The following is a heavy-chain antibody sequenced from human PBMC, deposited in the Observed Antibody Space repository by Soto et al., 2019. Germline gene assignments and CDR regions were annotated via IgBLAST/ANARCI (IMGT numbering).Heavy chain of an antibody. CDR2: ISSTGTYI. Sequence: EVQLVESGGGLVKPGGSLRLSCAASGFTFSSYSMNWVRQAPGKGLEWVSTISSTGTYIYYADSLKGRLTISRDNANNSLYLQMNPLSVEDTAVYYCARDDYGDLDYWGQGALVTVSS. V-gene: IGHV3-21*01. D-gene: IGHD4-17*01. CDR1: GFTFSSYS. CDR3: ARDDYGDLDY. J-gene: IGHJ4*02.